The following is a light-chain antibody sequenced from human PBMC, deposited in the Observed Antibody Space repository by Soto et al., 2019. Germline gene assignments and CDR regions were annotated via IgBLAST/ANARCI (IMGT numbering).Light chain of an antibody. V-gene: IGLV1-40*01. Sequence: QSALTQPPSVSGAPGQRVTISCTGSSSNIGAGYDVHWYQQLPGTAPKLLIYGNSNRPSGVPDRFSGSKSGTSASLAITGLQAEDEADYYCQSYDSRLSGSRYVVGTGTKVTVL. CDR3: QSYDSRLSGSRYV. CDR1: SSNIGAGYD. CDR2: GNS. J-gene: IGLJ1*01.